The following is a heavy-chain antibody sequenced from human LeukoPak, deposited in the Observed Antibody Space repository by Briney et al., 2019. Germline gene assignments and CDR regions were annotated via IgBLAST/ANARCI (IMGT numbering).Heavy chain of an antibody. D-gene: IGHD1-26*01. Sequence: GGSLRLSCAASGFIFNTYAMTWVRQAPGKGLEWVSAISGFGGSTYYADSVKGRFTISRDSSKNTLHLQMNSLRPEDTAVYYCAKDWQWERLTGAFNVWGQGTMVIAS. CDR1: GFIFNTYA. CDR3: AKDWQWERLTGAFNV. CDR2: ISGFGGST. J-gene: IGHJ3*01. V-gene: IGHV3-23*01.